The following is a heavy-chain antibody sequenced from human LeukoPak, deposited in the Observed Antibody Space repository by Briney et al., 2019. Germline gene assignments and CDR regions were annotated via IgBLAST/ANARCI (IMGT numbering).Heavy chain of an antibody. V-gene: IGHV4-4*07. CDR1: GASISSYY. CDR2: MYTSGST. J-gene: IGHJ4*02. D-gene: IGHD7-27*01. CDR3: ARDLGY. Sequence: PSETLSLTCTVSGASISSYYWSWIRQPAGKGLEWIGRMYTSGSTNYTPSLKSRVTMPVDTSKNQFSLKLSSVTAADTVAYYCARDLGYWGQGTLVTVSS.